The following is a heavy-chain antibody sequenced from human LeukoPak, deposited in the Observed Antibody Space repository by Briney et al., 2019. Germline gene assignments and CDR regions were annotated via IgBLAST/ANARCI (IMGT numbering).Heavy chain of an antibody. CDR2: ISGSGGST. V-gene: IGHV3-23*01. D-gene: IGHD3-10*01. CDR3: AKQGGGSGSTNYFDY. CDR1: GFIFSSYA. J-gene: IGHJ4*02. Sequence: GGSLRLSCAASGFIFSSYAMSWVRQAPGKGLEWVSAISGSGGSTYYADSMKGRFTISRDNSKNTLYLQMNSLRAEDTAVYYCAKQGGGSGSTNYFDYWGQGTLVTVSS.